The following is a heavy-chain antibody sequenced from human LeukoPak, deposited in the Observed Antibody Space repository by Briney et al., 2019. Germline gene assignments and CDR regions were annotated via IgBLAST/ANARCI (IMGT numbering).Heavy chain of an antibody. J-gene: IGHJ4*02. CDR1: GYSFTSYW. Sequence: GESLKISCKGSGYSFTSYWIGWVRQMPGTGLEWMGIISPDDSDTRYSPSFQGQVTISLDKSINTAYLQWSSLKASDSAMYYCARSEGYYTTTGSFFFDYWGQGTLVTVSS. CDR2: ISPDDSDT. CDR3: ARSEGYYTTTGSFFFDY. V-gene: IGHV5-51*01. D-gene: IGHD2-2*01.